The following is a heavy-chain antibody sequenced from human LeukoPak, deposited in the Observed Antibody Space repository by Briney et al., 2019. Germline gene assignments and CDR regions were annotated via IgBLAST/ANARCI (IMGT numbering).Heavy chain of an antibody. J-gene: IGHJ4*02. V-gene: IGHV4-61*02. D-gene: IGHD6-13*01. CDR2: IYTSGST. Sequence: SETLSLTCTVSGGSISSGSYYWSWIRQPAGKGLEWIGRIYTSGSTNYNPSLKSRVTISVDTSKNQFSLKLSSVTAADTAVYYCARVFPDSSSWPFNYWGQGTLVTVSS. CDR3: ARVFPDSSSWPFNY. CDR1: GGSISSGSYY.